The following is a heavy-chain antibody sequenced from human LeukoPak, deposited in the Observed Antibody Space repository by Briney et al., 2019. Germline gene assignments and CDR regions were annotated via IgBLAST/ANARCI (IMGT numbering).Heavy chain of an antibody. D-gene: IGHD3-10*01. CDR3: ARGEVGEFDY. CDR2: ISLSGST. CDR1: GYSISRGYY. V-gene: IGHV4-38-2*01. J-gene: IGHJ4*02. Sequence: SETLSLTCAVSGYSISRGYYWNWIRQFPGKGREWIGSISLSGSTSYNPSLKRRITISLETSKNQFSLRLISVTAADSALYYCARGEVGEFDYWGQGRLVIVSS.